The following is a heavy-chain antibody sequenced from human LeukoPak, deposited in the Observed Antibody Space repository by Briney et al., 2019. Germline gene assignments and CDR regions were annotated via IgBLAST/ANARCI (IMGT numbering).Heavy chain of an antibody. CDR2: IKSKTDGGTT. V-gene: IGHV3-15*07. CDR1: GFTFSSAW. Sequence: GGSLRLSCAASGFTFSSAWMNWVRQAPGMGLEWVGRIKSKTDGGTTDYAAPVKGRFTISRDDSKNTLYLQMNSLKTEDTAVYYCTTEDVVVPALDYWGQGTLVTVSS. J-gene: IGHJ4*02. D-gene: IGHD2-2*01. CDR3: TTEDVVVPALDY.